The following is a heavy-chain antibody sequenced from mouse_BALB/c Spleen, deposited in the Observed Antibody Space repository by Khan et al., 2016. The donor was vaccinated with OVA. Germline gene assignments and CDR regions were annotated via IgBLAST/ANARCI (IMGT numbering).Heavy chain of an antibody. J-gene: IGHJ3*01. V-gene: IGHV1S81*02. CDR2: INPNDGGT. CDR3: IRSGYGSFAY. CDR1: GYTFSSYY. Sequence: QVQLQQSGAELVKPGASVKLSCKASGYTFSSYYMYWVKQRPGQGLEWIGEINPNDGGTNFNDKFKSKATLTVDKSSSTAYIQLSSLTSEDSAVYFCIRSGYGSFAYWGQGTLVNVSA. D-gene: IGHD2-2*01.